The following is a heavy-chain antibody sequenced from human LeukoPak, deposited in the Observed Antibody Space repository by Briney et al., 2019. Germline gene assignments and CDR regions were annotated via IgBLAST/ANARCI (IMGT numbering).Heavy chain of an antibody. CDR1: GFTFDDYA. V-gene: IGHV3-9*01. CDR3: AKSLMRVVVVLDV. Sequence: GGSLRLSCAASGFTFDDYAMHWVRQAPGKGLEWVSGISWNSGSIGYADSMKGRFTISRDNAKNSLYLQMNSLRAEDTALYYCAKSLMRVVVVLDVWGQGTTVTVSS. CDR2: ISWNSGSI. D-gene: IGHD2-15*01. J-gene: IGHJ6*02.